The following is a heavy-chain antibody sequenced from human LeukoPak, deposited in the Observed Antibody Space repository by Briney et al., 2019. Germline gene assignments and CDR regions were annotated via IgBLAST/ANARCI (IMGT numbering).Heavy chain of an antibody. Sequence: NLGESLTISCKASGYSFTNYWIAWVRQMPGRGLEWRGTIYPGDSDARYSPSFQGQVTLSADRSITTAYLQWPSLKASDTAMYYCARPYSTGINDAYDMWGQGTMVIVSS. CDR1: GYSFTNYW. CDR2: IYPGDSDA. J-gene: IGHJ3*02. D-gene: IGHD6-19*01. V-gene: IGHV5-51*01. CDR3: ARPYSTGINDAYDM.